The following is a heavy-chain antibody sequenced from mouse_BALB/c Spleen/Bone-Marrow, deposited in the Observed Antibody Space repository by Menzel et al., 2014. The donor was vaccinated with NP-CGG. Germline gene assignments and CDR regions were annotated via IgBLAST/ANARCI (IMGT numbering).Heavy chain of an antibody. Sequence: LQQPGSELVRPGASVKLSCRASGYTFXSYWMHWVKQRPGQGLEWIGNFYPGSGSTNYDEKFKRKATLTVDTSSSTAYMQLSSLTSEDSAVYYCTRYRYDADYFDYWGQGTTLTVSS. CDR2: FYPGSGST. D-gene: IGHD2-14*01. CDR3: TRYRYDADYFDY. V-gene: IGHV1S22*01. CDR1: GYTFXSYW. J-gene: IGHJ2*01.